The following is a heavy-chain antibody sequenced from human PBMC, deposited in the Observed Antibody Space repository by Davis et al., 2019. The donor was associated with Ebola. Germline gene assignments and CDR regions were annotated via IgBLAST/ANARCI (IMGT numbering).Heavy chain of an antibody. Sequence: ASVKVSCKASGYTFTSYDINWVRQATGQGLEWMGWMNPNSGNTGYAQKFQGRVTMTRNTSISTAYMELSSLRSEDTAVYYCAVDSSSSFYYYGMDVWGQGTTFTVSS. CDR3: AVDSSSSFYYYGMDV. CDR2: MNPNSGNT. J-gene: IGHJ6*02. D-gene: IGHD6-6*01. CDR1: GYTFTSYD. V-gene: IGHV1-8*01.